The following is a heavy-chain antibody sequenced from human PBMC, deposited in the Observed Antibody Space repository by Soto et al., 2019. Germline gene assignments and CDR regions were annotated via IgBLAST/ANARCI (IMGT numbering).Heavy chain of an antibody. CDR2: IIPIFGTA. Sequence: ASVKVSCKASGGTFSSYAISWVRQAPGQGLEWMGGIIPIFGTANYAQKFQGRVTITADESTSTAYMELSSLRSEDTAVYYCARSTCSSTSCFTFDYWGQGTLVTGS. CDR1: GGTFSSYA. CDR3: ARSTCSSTSCFTFDY. D-gene: IGHD2-2*01. V-gene: IGHV1-69*13. J-gene: IGHJ4*02.